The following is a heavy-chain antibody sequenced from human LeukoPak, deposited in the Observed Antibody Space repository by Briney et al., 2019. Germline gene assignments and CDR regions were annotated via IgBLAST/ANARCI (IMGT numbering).Heavy chain of an antibody. J-gene: IGHJ3*02. CDR2: ISYDGSNK. CDR1: GFTFSSYA. CDR3: ARVPI. D-gene: IGHD2-2*01. Sequence: GGSLRLFCAASGFTFSSYAMHWVRQAPGKGLGWVAVISYDGSNKYYADSVKDRFTISRDNSKNTLYLQMNSLRAEDTAVYYCARVPIWGQGTIVTVSS. V-gene: IGHV3-30-3*01.